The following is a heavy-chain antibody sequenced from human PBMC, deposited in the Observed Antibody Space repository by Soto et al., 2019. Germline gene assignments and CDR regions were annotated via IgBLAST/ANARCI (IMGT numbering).Heavy chain of an antibody. V-gene: IGHV4-39*01. Sequence: SETLSLTCTVSGGSISSSSYYWGWIRQPPGKGLEWIGSIYYSGSTYYNPSLKSRVTISVDTSKYQFSLKLSSVTAADTAVYYCARVGIAAAGMEAFDIWGQGTMVTVSS. J-gene: IGHJ3*02. D-gene: IGHD6-13*01. CDR2: IYYSGST. CDR1: GGSISSSSYY. CDR3: ARVGIAAAGMEAFDI.